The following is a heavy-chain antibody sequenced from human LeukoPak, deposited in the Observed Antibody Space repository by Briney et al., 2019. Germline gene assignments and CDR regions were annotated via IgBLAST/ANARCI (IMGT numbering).Heavy chain of an antibody. CDR3: ARNSSGYYFDY. Sequence: SETLSLTCTVSGGSIDSYYWSWIRQPPGKGLEWIGYIYYTGSTEYHPSLKSRVTISLDTSKNQFSLKLTSVTAADTAVYYCARNSSGYYFDYWGQGALVTVSS. D-gene: IGHD6-19*01. CDR2: IYYTGST. J-gene: IGHJ4*02. CDR1: GGSIDSYY. V-gene: IGHV4-59*01.